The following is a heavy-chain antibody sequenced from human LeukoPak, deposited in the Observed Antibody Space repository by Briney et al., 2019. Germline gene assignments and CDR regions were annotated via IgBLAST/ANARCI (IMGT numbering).Heavy chain of an antibody. D-gene: IGHD3-10*01. J-gene: IGHJ4*02. CDR1: GLTFRTYS. CDR3: ARDTYGSGNSYNAPLDY. CDR2: ISSGGSTI. V-gene: IGHV3-48*01. Sequence: GGSLRLSCAASGLTFRTYSMNWVRQAPGKGLEWVSYISSGGSTIYYADSVKGRFTISRDNAKNSLYLQMNSLRAEDTAMYYCARDTYGSGNSYNAPLDYWGQGTLVTVSS.